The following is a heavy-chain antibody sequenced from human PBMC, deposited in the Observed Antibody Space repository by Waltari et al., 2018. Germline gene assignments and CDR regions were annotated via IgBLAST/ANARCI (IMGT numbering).Heavy chain of an antibody. CDR1: GFTFSSYS. CDR2: ISSSSSYI. Sequence: VQLVQSGGGLVKPGGSLRLSCAASGFTFSSYSMNWVRQAPGKGLEWVSSISSSSSYIYYADSVKGRFTVSRDNAKNSLYLQMNSLRAEDTAVYYCAYGSGSYYKFDYWGQGTLVTVSS. V-gene: IGHV3-21*03. CDR3: AYGSGSYYKFDY. J-gene: IGHJ4*02. D-gene: IGHD3-10*01.